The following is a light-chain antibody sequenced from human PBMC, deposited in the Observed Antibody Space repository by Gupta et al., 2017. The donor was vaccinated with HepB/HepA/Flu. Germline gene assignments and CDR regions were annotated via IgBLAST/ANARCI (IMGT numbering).Light chain of an antibody. J-gene: IGKJ1*01. CDR2: KVS. Sequence: DVVVTQSPLLLPVTLGQPASMSCRSSQSLVNSDGNTYLNWFQQRPGQSPRRLIYKVSNRDSGVPDRFSGSGSGSDFTLKISRVEAEDVGFYYCRQEKQWPWTFGQGTXVEI. CDR3: RQEKQWPWT. CDR1: QSLVNSDGNTY. V-gene: IGKV2-30*01.